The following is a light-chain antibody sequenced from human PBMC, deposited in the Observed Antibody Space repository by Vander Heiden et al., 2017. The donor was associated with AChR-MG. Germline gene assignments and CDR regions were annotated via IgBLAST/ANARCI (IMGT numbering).Light chain of an antibody. J-gene: IGKJ2*01. V-gene: IGKV1-NL1*01. CDR3: QQYYTTPRT. CDR2: AAS. Sequence: IQMTQSPSSLSASVGDRVTITCRASQGILHSLAWYQQKPGKAPKLLLYAASRLESGVPSSFSGSGSETYYTLTISSLQPEDFATYYCQQYYTTPRTFGQGTKLEIK. CDR1: QGILHS.